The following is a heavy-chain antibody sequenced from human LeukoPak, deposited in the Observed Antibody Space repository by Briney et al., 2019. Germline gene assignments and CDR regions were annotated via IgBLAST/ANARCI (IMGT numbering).Heavy chain of an antibody. CDR3: ARAIVGATTGPFDY. V-gene: IGHV1-69*13. D-gene: IGHD1-26*01. J-gene: IGHJ4*02. CDR2: IIPIFGTA. CDR1: GGTFSSYA. Sequence: ASVKVSCKASGGTFSSYAISWVRQAPGQGLEWMGGIIPIFGTANYAQKFQGRVTITAYESTSTAHMELSSLRSEDTAVYYCARAIVGATTGPFDYWGQGTLVTVSS.